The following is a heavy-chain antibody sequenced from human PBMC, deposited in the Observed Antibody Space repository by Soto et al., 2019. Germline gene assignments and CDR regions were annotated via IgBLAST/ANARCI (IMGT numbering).Heavy chain of an antibody. J-gene: IGHJ4*02. CDR3: AKIQQWTVFDF. CDR2: TDDSGRST. CDR1: GFTFSTSA. D-gene: IGHD6-19*01. Sequence: PGGSLRLSCAASGFTFSTSAMSWVRQARGKGLEWVSATDDSGRSTYYADSVKGRFTISRDNSKNTVSLQMNSLRAEDTAVYYCAKIQQWTVFDFWGQGALVTVSS. V-gene: IGHV3-23*01.